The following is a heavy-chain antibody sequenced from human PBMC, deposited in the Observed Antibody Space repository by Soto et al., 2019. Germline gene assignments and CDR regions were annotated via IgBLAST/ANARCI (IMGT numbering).Heavy chain of an antibody. D-gene: IGHD7-27*01. CDR3: AKENWANPDS. Sequence: PSETLSLTCAVSGGSISSSNWWSWVRQPPGKGLEWIGEIYHSGSTNYNPSLKSRVTISRDNAKNSLFLQMNNLTVEDTAVYYCAKENWANPDSWGQGTLVTVSS. V-gene: IGHV4-4*02. CDR2: IYHSGST. CDR1: GGSISSSNW. J-gene: IGHJ4*02.